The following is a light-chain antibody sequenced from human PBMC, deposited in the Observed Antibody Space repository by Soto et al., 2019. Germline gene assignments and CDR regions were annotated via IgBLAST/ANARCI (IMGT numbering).Light chain of an antibody. CDR2: GAS. CDR1: QSVSSSY. V-gene: IGKV3-20*01. J-gene: IGKJ2*01. Sequence: EIVLTQSPGTLSLSPGERATLSCRASQSVSSSYLAWYQQKPGQAPRLLIYGASSRATGIPDRFSGSGSGTDFTLTISRLEPEDFAGYYCQQYGSSGYTFGQGTKLEI. CDR3: QQYGSSGYT.